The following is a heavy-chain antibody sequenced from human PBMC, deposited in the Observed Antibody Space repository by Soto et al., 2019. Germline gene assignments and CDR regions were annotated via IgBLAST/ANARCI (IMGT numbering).Heavy chain of an antibody. D-gene: IGHD3-10*01. V-gene: IGHV4-34*01. J-gene: IGHJ6*02. CDR1: GGSFSGYY. Sequence: QVQLPQWGAGLLKPSETLSLTCAVYGGSFSGYYWSWIRQPPGQGLEWIGEIDHSGSTNYNPSLNSRVAISVDTAKNQSSLKLSSVTAADTAVYYCAGDRRYYYGSGRKRAYYYGMDVWGQGTTVTVSS. CDR2: IDHSGST. CDR3: AGDRRYYYGSGRKRAYYYGMDV.